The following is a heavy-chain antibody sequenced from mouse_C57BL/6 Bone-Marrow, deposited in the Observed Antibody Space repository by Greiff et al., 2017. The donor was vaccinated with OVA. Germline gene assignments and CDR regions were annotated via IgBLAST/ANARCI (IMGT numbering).Heavy chain of an antibody. CDR3: ASWGLQFAY. CDR2: INPNNGGT. CDR1: GYTFTDYY. Sequence: EVQLQQSGPELVKPGASVKISCKASGYTFTDYYMNWVKQSHGKSLEWIGDINPNNGGTSYNQKFKGKATLTVDKSSSTAYMELRSLTSEDSAVYYCASWGLQFAYWGQGTLVTVSA. D-gene: IGHD2-4*01. J-gene: IGHJ3*01. V-gene: IGHV1-26*01.